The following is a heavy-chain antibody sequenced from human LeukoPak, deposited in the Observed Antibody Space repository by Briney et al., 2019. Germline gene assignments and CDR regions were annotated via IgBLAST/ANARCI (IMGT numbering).Heavy chain of an antibody. V-gene: IGHV1-69*04. CDR2: IIPILGIA. D-gene: IGHD4-17*01. CDR3: ARDTTKQDYGETNY. J-gene: IGHJ4*02. CDR1: GGTFSSYA. Sequence: SVKVSCKAFGGTFSSYAISWVRQAPGQGLEWMGRIIPILGIANYAQKFQGRVTITADKSTSTAYMELSSLRSEDTAVYYCARDTTKQDYGETNYWGQGTLVTVSS.